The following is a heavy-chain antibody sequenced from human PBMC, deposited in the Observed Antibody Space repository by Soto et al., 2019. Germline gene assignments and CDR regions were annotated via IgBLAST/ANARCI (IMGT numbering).Heavy chain of an antibody. Sequence: SETLSLTCTVSGGSISSGAYYWSWVRQPPGKGLEWIGYIHHNGNSYNNPSLKSRVSMSLDTSKNQFSLNLTAVTAADTAVYLCARVSATGTRWFDPWGQGTMVTVYS. D-gene: IGHD6-13*01. V-gene: IGHV4-31*03. CDR3: ARVSATGTRWFDP. J-gene: IGHJ5*02. CDR1: GGSISSGAYY. CDR2: IHHNGNS.